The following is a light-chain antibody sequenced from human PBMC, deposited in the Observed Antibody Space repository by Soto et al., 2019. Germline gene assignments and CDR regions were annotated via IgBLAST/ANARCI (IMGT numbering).Light chain of an antibody. V-gene: IGLV2-14*01. CDR1: SSDVGTYNY. Sequence: QSVLTQPASVSGSPGQSITISCTGTSSDVGTYNYVSWYQQHPGKVPKLMIYEVSNRPSGVSNRFSGSKSGNAASLTISGLQAEDDADYYCSSYTSSSTFLLFGGGTKLTVL. CDR2: EVS. J-gene: IGLJ2*01. CDR3: SSYTSSSTFLL.